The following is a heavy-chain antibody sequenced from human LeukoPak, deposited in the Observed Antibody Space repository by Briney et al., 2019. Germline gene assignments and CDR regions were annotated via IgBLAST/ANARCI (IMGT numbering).Heavy chain of an antibody. Sequence: PSETLSLTCTVSGGSISSYYWSWIRQPAGKGLEWIGRIYTSGSTNYNPSLKSRVTMSVDTSKNQFSLKLSSVTAADTAVYYCARDRIYDYIWGSYRDDAFDIWGQGTMVTVSS. CDR3: ARDRIYDYIWGSYRDDAFDI. J-gene: IGHJ3*02. CDR1: GGSISSYY. D-gene: IGHD3-16*02. CDR2: IYTSGST. V-gene: IGHV4-4*07.